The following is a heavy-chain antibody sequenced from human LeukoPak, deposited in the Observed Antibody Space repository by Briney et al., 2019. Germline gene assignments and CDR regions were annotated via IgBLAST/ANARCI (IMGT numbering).Heavy chain of an antibody. CDR3: ARQHGSGSYYSRAIDY. CDR1: GSRFTTYW. J-gene: IGHJ4*02. CDR2: IYPGDSDT. V-gene: IGHV5-51*01. Sequence: GESLKISCEAPGSRFTTYWIVWVRQMPGKGLEWMGIIYPGDSDTRCSPSFQGQVTISADKSTSTAYLQWSSLKASDSAMYYCARQHGSGSYYSRAIDYWGQGTLVTVSS. D-gene: IGHD3-10*01.